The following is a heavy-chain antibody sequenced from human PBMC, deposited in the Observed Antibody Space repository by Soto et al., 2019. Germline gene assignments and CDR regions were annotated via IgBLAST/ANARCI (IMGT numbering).Heavy chain of an antibody. CDR3: AHRRCGGGSCYNVFDI. CDR1: GFSLSTSGEA. D-gene: IGHD2-15*01. CDR2: IYWRDDK. J-gene: IGHJ3*02. Sequence: QITLKESGPTLVQPTQTLTLSCTFSGFSLSTSGEAVGWIRQPPGKALEWLALIYWRDDKHYSPSLKSRLTITKDTSKNQVVLTMTSLDPVDTATYHCAHRRCGGGSCYNVFDIWGQGAMVTVSS. V-gene: IGHV2-5*01.